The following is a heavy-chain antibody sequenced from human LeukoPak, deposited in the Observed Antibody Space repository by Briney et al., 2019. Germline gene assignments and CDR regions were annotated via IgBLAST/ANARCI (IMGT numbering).Heavy chain of an antibody. Sequence: NTSETLSLTCTVSGGSISSCSYYWGWIRQPPGKGLEWIGSIYYSGSTYYNPSLKSRVTISVDTSKNQFSLKLSSVTAADTAVYYCASGGLFVWFGESMGFDYWGQGALVTVSS. J-gene: IGHJ4*02. V-gene: IGHV4-39*01. CDR2: IYYSGST. D-gene: IGHD3-10*01. CDR1: GGSISSCSYY. CDR3: ASGGLFVWFGESMGFDY.